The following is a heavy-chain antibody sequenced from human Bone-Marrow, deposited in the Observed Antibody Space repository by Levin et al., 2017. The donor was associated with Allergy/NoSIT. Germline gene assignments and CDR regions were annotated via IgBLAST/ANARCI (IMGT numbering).Heavy chain of an antibody. V-gene: IGHV4-59*01. CDR1: GGSISNSK. J-gene: IGHJ5*02. CDR2: IYHVGTN. Sequence: SQTLSLTCTVSGGSISNSKWSWIRQPPGKGLEWIGYIYHVGTNNYNPSLKSRVTISVDTSKNQLSLKLTSVTAADTAVYYCARIPSVVGATISGFDPWGQGTLVTVSS. CDR3: ARIPSVVGATISGFDP. D-gene: IGHD1-26*01.